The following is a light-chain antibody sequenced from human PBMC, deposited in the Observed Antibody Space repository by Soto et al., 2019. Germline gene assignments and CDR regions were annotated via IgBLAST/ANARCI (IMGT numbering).Light chain of an antibody. CDR3: SSYTDSSNNV. J-gene: IGLJ1*01. Sequence: QSVLTQPASVSGSPGQSITISCSGTSSDIGAYDYVSWYQQQPGKAPKLMIYQVTNRPSGVSNRFSGSRSGNTASLTISELQAEDEADYYCSSYTDSSNNVFGTGTKLTVL. CDR2: QVT. V-gene: IGLV2-14*01. CDR1: SSDIGAYDY.